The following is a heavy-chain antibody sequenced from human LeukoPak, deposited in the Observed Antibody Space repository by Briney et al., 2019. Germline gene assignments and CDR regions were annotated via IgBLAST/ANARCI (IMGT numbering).Heavy chain of an antibody. CDR2: IYRRVGT. CDR1: GFIVSDNY. V-gene: IGHV3-53*01. Sequence: GGSLRLSCAASGFIVSDNYMSWVRQAPGKGRECGSVIYRRVGTFYSDSVKGLFTISRNFSKNMLYLQMNNLRADDTAVYYCARDSSGPAFWGQGTLVTVSS. CDR3: ARDSSGPAF. D-gene: IGHD3-22*01. J-gene: IGHJ4*02.